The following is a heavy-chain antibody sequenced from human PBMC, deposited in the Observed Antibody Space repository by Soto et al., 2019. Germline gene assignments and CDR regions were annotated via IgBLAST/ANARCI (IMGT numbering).Heavy chain of an antibody. D-gene: IGHD2-15*01. Sequence: QVQLVESGGGVVQPGRSLRLSCAGSGFTFSNYGLHWVRQTPGKGLEWVAFISHDGSKKYYTDSVKGRFTISRDSSKSTMSLQMDSLIVEDTAVYYCAKDGAPRYCSGRSCHPAGAYWGQGTLVTVSS. CDR3: AKDGAPRYCSGRSCHPAGAY. CDR2: ISHDGSKK. CDR1: GFTFSNYG. J-gene: IGHJ4*02. V-gene: IGHV3-30*18.